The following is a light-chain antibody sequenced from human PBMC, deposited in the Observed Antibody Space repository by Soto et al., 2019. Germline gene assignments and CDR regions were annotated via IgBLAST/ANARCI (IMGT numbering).Light chain of an antibody. CDR2: GAS. J-gene: IGKJ4*01. Sequence: ETVLTQSPGTLSLSPGERATLSCRASQSISSGYLAWYQQRPGQAPRLLISGASNRATGIPDRFSGSGSGTDVTLTISRLEPDDFAVYYCQQYGGSPQVTYGGGTKVEIK. CDR1: QSISSGY. CDR3: QQYGGSPQVT. V-gene: IGKV3-20*01.